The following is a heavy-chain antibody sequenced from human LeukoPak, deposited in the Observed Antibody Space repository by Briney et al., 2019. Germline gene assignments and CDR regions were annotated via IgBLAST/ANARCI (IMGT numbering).Heavy chain of an antibody. CDR2: ISYDGSNK. CDR3: ARDTARGYNENFDY. V-gene: IGHV3-30*04. D-gene: IGHD5-24*01. J-gene: IGHJ4*02. CDR1: GFTFSSYA. Sequence: AGGSLRLSCAASGFTFSSYAMHWVRQAPGKGLEWVAVISYDGSNKYYADSVKGRFTISRDNSKNTLYLQMNSLRAEDTAVYYCARDTARGYNENFDYWGQGTLVTVSS.